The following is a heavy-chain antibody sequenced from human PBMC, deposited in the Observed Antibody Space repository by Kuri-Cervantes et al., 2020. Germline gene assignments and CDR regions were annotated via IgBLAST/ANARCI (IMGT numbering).Heavy chain of an antibody. D-gene: IGHD3-3*01. CDR1: GCSISSSSYY. Sequence: SETLSLTCTVSGCSISSSSYYWGWIRQPPGKGLEWIGSIYYSGSTNYNPSHKSRVIISVDTSKNQFSLKLSSVTAADTAVYYCARASYDFWSGYYPYYYYMDVWGKGTTVTVSS. V-gene: IGHV4-39*07. J-gene: IGHJ6*03. CDR3: ARASYDFWSGYYPYYYYMDV. CDR2: IYYSGST.